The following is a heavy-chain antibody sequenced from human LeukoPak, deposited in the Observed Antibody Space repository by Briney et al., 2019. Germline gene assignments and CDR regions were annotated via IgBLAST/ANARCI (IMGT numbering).Heavy chain of an antibody. D-gene: IGHD3-10*01. J-gene: IGHJ4*02. Sequence: PSETLSLTCIVSGGSISSYYWSWIRQPPGKGLEWIGYIYYSGSTKYNPSLKSRVTISVDTSRNQFSLKLSSVTAADTAVYYCARFGDMFDYWGQGTLVTVSS. V-gene: IGHV4-59*01. CDR2: IYYSGST. CDR3: ARFGDMFDY. CDR1: GGSISSYY.